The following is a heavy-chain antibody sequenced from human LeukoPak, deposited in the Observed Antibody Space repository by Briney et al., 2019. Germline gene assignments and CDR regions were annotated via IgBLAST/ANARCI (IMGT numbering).Heavy chain of an antibody. CDR2: ISYDGSNK. V-gene: IGHV3-30*18. D-gene: IGHD3-3*01. CDR3: AKDLPTFRFLEWSKNYGMDV. CDR1: GFTFSSYG. Sequence: GGSLRLSCAASGFTFSSYGMHWVRQAPGKGLEWVAVISYDGSNKYYADSVKGRFTISRDNSKNTLYLQMNSLRAEDTAVYYCAKDLPTFRFLEWSKNYGMDVWGQGTTVTVSS. J-gene: IGHJ6*02.